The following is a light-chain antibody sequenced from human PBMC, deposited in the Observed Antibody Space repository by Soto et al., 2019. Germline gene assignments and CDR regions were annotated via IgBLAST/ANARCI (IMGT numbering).Light chain of an antibody. Sequence: AIRMTQSPSSFSASTGDRVTITCRASQGISSYLAWYQQKPGKAPNLLIYAASTLQSGVPSRFSGSGSGTDFTRTISRLQSEDFVTYYCQQYYSYPWTFGQGTKVEIK. CDR3: QQYYSYPWT. V-gene: IGKV1-8*01. CDR2: AAS. J-gene: IGKJ1*01. CDR1: QGISSY.